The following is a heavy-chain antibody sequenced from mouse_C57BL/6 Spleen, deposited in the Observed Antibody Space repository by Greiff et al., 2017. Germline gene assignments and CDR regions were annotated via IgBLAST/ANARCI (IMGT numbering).Heavy chain of an antibody. CDR3: ARMGDSSGYVAY. Sequence: VQLQQPGAELVRPGSSVKLSCKASGYTFTSYWMHWVKQRPIQGLEWIGNIDPSDSETHYNQKFKDKATLTVDKSSSTAYMQLSSLTSEDSAVYYCARMGDSSGYVAYWGQGTLVTVAA. J-gene: IGHJ3*01. D-gene: IGHD3-2*02. V-gene: IGHV1-52*01. CDR1: GYTFTSYW. CDR2: IDPSDSET.